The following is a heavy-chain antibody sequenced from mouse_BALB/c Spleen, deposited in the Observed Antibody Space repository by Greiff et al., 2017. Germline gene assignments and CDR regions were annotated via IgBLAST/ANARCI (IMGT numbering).Heavy chain of an antibody. CDR2: IWGDGST. CDR1: GFSLTSYG. Sequence: QVQLKESGPGLVAPSQSLSITCTVSGFSLTSYGVSWVRQPPGKGLEWLGVIWGDGSTNYHSALISRLSISKDNSKCQVFLRLNSLQTDDTATYYCAKNRQKVYYGNLYAMDYWGQGTSVTVSS. V-gene: IGHV2-3*01. CDR3: AKNRQKVYYGNLYAMDY. J-gene: IGHJ4*01. D-gene: IGHD2-1*01.